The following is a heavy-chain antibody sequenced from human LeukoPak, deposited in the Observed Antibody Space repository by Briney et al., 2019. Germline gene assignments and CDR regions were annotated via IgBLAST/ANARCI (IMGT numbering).Heavy chain of an antibody. CDR2: IYSGGTT. D-gene: IGHD3-9*01. CDR3: VRDHYYDCSGYYDY. J-gene: IGHJ4*02. Sequence: PGGSLRLSCAVSGFTFATNYMSWVRQAPGRGLEWVSVIYSGGTTNYADSVRARFTISRDSSANTLYLQMDNLRVEDTAINYCVRDHYYDCSGYYDYWGQGTLVTVSS. V-gene: IGHV3-66*01. CDR1: GFTFATNY.